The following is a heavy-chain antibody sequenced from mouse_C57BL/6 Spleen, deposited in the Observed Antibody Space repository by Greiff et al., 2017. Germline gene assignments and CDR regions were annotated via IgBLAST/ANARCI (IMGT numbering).Heavy chain of an antibody. CDR3: AGSDYYGLFDY. V-gene: IGHV1-76*01. CDR2: IYPGSGDT. D-gene: IGHD1-2*01. Sequence: VLLVQSGAELVRPGASVKLSCKASGYTFTDYYINWVKQRPGQGLEWIARIYPGSGDTNYNEKFKGKATLTAEKSSSTAYMQLSSLTSEDAAVYFCAGSDYYGLFDYWGQGTTLTVSS. CDR1: GYTFTDYY. J-gene: IGHJ2*01.